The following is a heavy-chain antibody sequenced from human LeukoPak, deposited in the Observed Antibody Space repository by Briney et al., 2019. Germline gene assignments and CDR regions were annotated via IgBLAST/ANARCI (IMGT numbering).Heavy chain of an antibody. J-gene: IGHJ3*02. CDR1: GFTFSSYS. Sequence: GGSLRLSCAASGFTFSSYSMNWVRQAPGKGLEWVSSISSSSSYIYYADSVKGRFTISRDNTKNSLYLQMNSLRAEDTAVYYCASVPAAILGAFDIWGQGTMVTVSS. CDR3: ASVPAAILGAFDI. V-gene: IGHV3-21*01. CDR2: ISSSSSYI. D-gene: IGHD2-2*01.